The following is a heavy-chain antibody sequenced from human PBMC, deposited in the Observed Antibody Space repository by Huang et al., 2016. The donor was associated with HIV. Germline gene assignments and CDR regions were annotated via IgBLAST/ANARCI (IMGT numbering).Heavy chain of an antibody. D-gene: IGHD3-3*01. CDR2: IRYDGNNY. CDR3: AKDLTYTFGRHFDY. Sequence: QVQLVESGGGVVQPGGCLRLSCTASGFTFGSFGMLWVRQAPGKGLEWVAFIRYDGNNYYYADSVRGRFTISRDNSKDTLYLQMNRLRPDDSAVYYCAKDLTYTFGRHFDYWGRGTLVTVSS. J-gene: IGHJ4*02. V-gene: IGHV3-30*02. CDR1: GFTFGSFG.